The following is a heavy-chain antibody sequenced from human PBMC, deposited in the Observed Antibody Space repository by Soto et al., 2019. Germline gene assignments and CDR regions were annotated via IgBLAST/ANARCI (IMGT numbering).Heavy chain of an antibody. CDR1: GGTFSSYA. V-gene: IGHV1-69*13. CDR3: ARRISGSYQESWFDP. J-gene: IGHJ5*02. D-gene: IGHD1-26*01. Sequence: SVKVSCKASGGTFSSYAISWVRQAPGQGLEWMGGIIPIFGTANYAQKFQGRVTITADESTSTAYMELSSLRSEDTAVYYCARRISGSYQESWFDPWGQGTLVTVSS. CDR2: IIPIFGTA.